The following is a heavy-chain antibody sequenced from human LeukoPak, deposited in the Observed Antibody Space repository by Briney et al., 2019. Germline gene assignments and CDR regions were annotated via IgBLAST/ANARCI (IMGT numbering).Heavy chain of an antibody. CDR1: GNYW. CDR2: INSDGSWT. V-gene: IGHV3-74*01. CDR3: VSFYETY. J-gene: IGHJ4*02. Sequence: GGSLRLSCAASGNYWMHWVRQAPGKGLVWVSHINSDGSWTSYADSVKGRFTISIDNAKNTEYLQMNNLRAEDTAVYYCVSFYETYWGRGTLVTVSS. D-gene: IGHD2-2*01.